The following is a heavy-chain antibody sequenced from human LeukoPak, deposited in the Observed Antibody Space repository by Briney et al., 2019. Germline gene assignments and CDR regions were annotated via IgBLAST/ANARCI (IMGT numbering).Heavy chain of an antibody. Sequence: SETLSLTCAVYGGSFSGYYWSWIRQPPGKGLEWIGEINHSGSTNYNPSLKSRVTISVDTSKNQFSLKLSSVTAADTAVYYCARGRGSRNYYDSSGYYYPPFDYWGQGTLVTVSS. J-gene: IGHJ4*02. CDR2: INHSGST. V-gene: IGHV4-34*01. CDR3: ARGRGSRNYYDSSGYYYPPFDY. CDR1: GGSFSGYY. D-gene: IGHD3-22*01.